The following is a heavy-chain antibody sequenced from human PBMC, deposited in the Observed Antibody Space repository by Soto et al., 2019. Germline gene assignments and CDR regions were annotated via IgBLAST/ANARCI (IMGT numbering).Heavy chain of an antibody. V-gene: IGHV6-1*01. D-gene: IGHD1-26*01. CDR2: TYYRSKWYF. CDR3: ARADGPIVGATRNYYYGMDV. CDR1: GDSVSSNSAG. J-gene: IGHJ6*02. Sequence: SQTLTLTCTISGDSVSSNSAGWNWIRQTPSRGLEWLGRTYYRSKWYFNYAVSVESRITINPDTSKNQFPLQLSSVTAADTAVYYCARADGPIVGATRNYYYGMDVWGQGTTVTVSS.